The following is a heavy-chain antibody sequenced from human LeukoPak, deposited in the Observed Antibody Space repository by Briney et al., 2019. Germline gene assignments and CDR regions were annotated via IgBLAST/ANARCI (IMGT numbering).Heavy chain of an antibody. CDR3: AREGNRRSFDY. J-gene: IGHJ4*02. CDR1: GFTFSNYW. Sequence: GGSLRLSCVASGFTFSNYWMSWVRQAPGKGLEWEANIKQDGSETYYVDSVTGRFTISRDNAKNSLSLQMNSLRAEDTAVYYCAREGNRRSFDYWGQGTLVTVSS. D-gene: IGHD2/OR15-2a*01. V-gene: IGHV3-7*01. CDR2: IKQDGSET.